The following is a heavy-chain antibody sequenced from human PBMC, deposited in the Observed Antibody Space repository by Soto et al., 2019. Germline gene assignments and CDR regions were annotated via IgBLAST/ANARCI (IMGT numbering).Heavy chain of an antibody. V-gene: IGHV4-59*01. Sequence: KTSETLSLTCTVSGGSISSYYWSWIRQPPGKGLEWIGYIYYSGSTNYNPSLKSRVTISVDTSKNQFSLKLSSVTAADTAVYYCARQGKRWDYGMDVWGQGTTVTVS. J-gene: IGHJ6*02. CDR3: ARQGKRWDYGMDV. CDR1: GGSISSYY. CDR2: IYYSGST.